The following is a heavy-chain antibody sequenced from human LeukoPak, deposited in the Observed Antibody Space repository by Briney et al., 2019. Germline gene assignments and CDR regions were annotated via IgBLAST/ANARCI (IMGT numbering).Heavy chain of an antibody. D-gene: IGHD6-19*01. CDR2: IYYSGST. CDR3: ARDLLSTAGYFDY. J-gene: IGHJ4*02. CDR1: GGSISSYY. V-gene: IGHV4-59*01. Sequence: SETLSLTCTVSGGSISSYYWSWIRQPPGKGLEWIGYIYYSGSTNYNPSLKSRVTISVDTSKNQFSLSLSSVTAADTAVYYCARDLLSTAGYFDYRGQGTLVTVSS.